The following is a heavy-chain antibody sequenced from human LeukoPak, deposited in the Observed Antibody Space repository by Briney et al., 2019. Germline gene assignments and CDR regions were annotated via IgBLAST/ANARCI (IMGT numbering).Heavy chain of an antibody. CDR1: GFTFDDYG. CDR3: VRARSPYNWNSLDY. D-gene: IGHD1-7*01. Sequence: PGGSLRLSCAASGFTFDDYGMSWVRQAPGKGLEWVSGINWNGGSAGYADSVKGRFTISRDNAKNSLYLQMNSLRAEDTALYYCVRARSPYNWNSLDYWGQGTLVTVSS. J-gene: IGHJ4*02. V-gene: IGHV3-20*04. CDR2: INWNGGSA.